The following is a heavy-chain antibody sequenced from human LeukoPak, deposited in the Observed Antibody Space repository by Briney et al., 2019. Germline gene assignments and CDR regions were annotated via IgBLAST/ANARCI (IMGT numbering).Heavy chain of an antibody. CDR3: ARQCSCSSSWPTFDY. Sequence: GESLKISCKGSGYSFTSYWIGWVRQMPGKGLEWMGIIYPGDSDTRYSPTFQGQVTISADESISTAYLQWSSLKASDTAMYYCARQCSCSSSWPTFDYWGQGTLVTVSS. CDR2: IYPGDSDT. V-gene: IGHV5-51*01. D-gene: IGHD6-13*01. J-gene: IGHJ4*02. CDR1: GYSFTSYW.